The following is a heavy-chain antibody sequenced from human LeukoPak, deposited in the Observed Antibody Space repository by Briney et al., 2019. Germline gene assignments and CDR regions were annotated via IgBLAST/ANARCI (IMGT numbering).Heavy chain of an antibody. Sequence: ASVKVSCKASGYTFTSYYMHWVRQAPGQGLEWMGWINPNSGGTNYAQKFQGRVTMTRDTSISTAYMELSRLRSDDTAVYYCAALTVDTAILNWFDPWGQGTLVTVSS. J-gene: IGHJ5*02. CDR3: AALTVDTAILNWFDP. V-gene: IGHV1-2*02. CDR1: GYTFTSYY. CDR2: INPNSGGT. D-gene: IGHD5-18*01.